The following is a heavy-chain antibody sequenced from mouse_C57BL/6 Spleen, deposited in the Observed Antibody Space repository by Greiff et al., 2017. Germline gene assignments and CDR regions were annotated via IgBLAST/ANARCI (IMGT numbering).Heavy chain of an antibody. V-gene: IGHV1-53*01. CDR1: GYTFTSYW. CDR3: ERRAPYFDY. D-gene: IGHD3-1*01. J-gene: IGHJ2*01. CDR2: ITPSNGGT. Sequence: QVQLQQPGTELAKPGDSVKLSCKASGYTFTSYWLHWVKQRPGQGLEWNGNITPSNGGTYYNEKFKSKGTLTVDKSSSTAYMQLCRLTSEDSAVYYYERRAPYFDYRGQGAPLKVSS.